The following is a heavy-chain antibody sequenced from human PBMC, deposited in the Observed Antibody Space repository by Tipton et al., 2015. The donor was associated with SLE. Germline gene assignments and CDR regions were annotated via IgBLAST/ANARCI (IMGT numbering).Heavy chain of an antibody. Sequence: LRLSCAVHGGSFSGYYCSWIRQPPGKGLEWIGEINHSGSTNYNPSLKSRVTISVDTSKNQFSLKLSSVTAADTAVYYCARGIMGDHGYWGQGTLVTVSS. V-gene: IGHV4-34*01. CDR2: INHSGST. CDR3: ARGIMGDHGY. J-gene: IGHJ4*02. D-gene: IGHD3-16*01. CDR1: GGSFSGYY.